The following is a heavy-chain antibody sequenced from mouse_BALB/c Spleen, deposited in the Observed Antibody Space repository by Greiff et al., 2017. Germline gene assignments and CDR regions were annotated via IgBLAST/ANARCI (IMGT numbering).Heavy chain of an antibody. CDR2: INSNGGST. Sequence: EVQLMESGGGLVQPGGSLKLSCAASGFTFSSYGMSWVRQTPDKRLELVATINSNGGSTYYPDSVKGRFTISRDNAKNTLYLQMSSLKSEDTAMYYCARDGDDYDVAWFAYWGQGTLVTVSA. CDR3: ARDGDDYDVAWFAY. V-gene: IGHV5-6-3*01. CDR1: GFTFSSYG. D-gene: IGHD2-4*01. J-gene: IGHJ3*01.